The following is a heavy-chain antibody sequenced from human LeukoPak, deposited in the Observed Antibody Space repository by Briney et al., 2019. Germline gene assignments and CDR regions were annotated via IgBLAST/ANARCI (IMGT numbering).Heavy chain of an antibody. J-gene: IGHJ4*02. CDR3: ATGGPTYYYDSSGYYLAY. D-gene: IGHD3-22*01. V-gene: IGHV1-46*01. CDR1: GYTFTSYY. CDR2: INPSGGST. Sequence: ASVKVSCKASGYTFTSYYMHWVRQAPGQGLEWMGIINPSGGSTSYAQKFQGRVTMTEDTSTDTAYMELSSLRSEDTAVYYCATGGPTYYYDSSGYYLAYWGQGTLVTVSS.